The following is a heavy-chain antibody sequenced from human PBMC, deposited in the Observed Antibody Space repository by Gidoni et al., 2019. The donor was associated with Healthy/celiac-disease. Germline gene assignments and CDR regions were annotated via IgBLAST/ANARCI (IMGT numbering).Heavy chain of an antibody. CDR1: GGTFSSYA. CDR3: ASSNYDILTGYYYAYYGMDV. J-gene: IGHJ6*02. V-gene: IGHV1-69*06. CDR2: SIPNFGTA. Sequence: QVQLVQSGAEVKKPGSSVKVSCQASGGTFSSYAISRVRQAPGQGLAWMGGSIPNFGTANYAHKFQGRVTITADKSTSTASMELSSLRSEDTAVYYCASSNYDILTGYYYAYYGMDVWGQGTTVTVSS. D-gene: IGHD3-9*01.